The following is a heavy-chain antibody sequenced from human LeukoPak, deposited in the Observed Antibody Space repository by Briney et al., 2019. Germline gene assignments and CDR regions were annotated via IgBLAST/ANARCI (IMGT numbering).Heavy chain of an antibody. CDR1: GVSLSSYL. CDR2: IYYSRST. D-gene: IGHD3-10*02. CDR3: WRARGYLFGENDY. J-gene: IGHJ4*02. Sequence: PSETLSLTRTLSGVSLSSYLLSWMGQPPGQGREWSGDIYYSRSTNYNPSPKNRRATSADTSKNQFSRQLRCLLAAAPAAWYCWRARGYLFGENDYWGQGGLVTVSP. V-gene: IGHV4-59*01.